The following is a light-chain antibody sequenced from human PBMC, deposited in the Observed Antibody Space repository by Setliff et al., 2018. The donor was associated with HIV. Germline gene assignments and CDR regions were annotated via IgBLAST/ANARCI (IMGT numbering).Light chain of an antibody. CDR1: SSDVADYNY. Sequence: SVLTQPRSVSGSPGQSVTISCTGTSSDVADYNYVSWYQHHPGKAPKLMIYDVTKRPSGVPDRFSGSKSGNTASLTISGLQAEDGADYYCCSYAGSAYVFGTGTKVTVL. CDR2: DVT. V-gene: IGLV2-11*01. CDR3: CSYAGSAYV. J-gene: IGLJ1*01.